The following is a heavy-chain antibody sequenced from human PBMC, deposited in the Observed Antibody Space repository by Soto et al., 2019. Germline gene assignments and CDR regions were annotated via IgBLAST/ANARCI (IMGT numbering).Heavy chain of an antibody. V-gene: IGHV4-39*01. CDR1: GGSISSSSSY. J-gene: IGHJ3*02. CDR2: IYYSVRT. CDR3: SRWEVGATEGAFDI. Sequence: SQTLSLTCTVSGGSISSSSSYCGWIGQPPGKGLEWIGCIYYSVRTYYNPYLKIRVTISVDTSKNQFSLKLSSVPAAETAVYYFSRWEVGATEGAFDIWGRGTMVTVSS. D-gene: IGHD1-26*01.